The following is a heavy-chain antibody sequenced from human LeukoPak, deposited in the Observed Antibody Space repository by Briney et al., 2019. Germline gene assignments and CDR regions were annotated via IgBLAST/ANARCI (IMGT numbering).Heavy chain of an antibody. Sequence: GGSLRLPCAASGFTFSDYYMSWIRQAPGKGLEWVSSISSNISTTYYADSVKGRFTISRDNAKNSLYLQMNSLRVEDTAVYYCARDRSGYARYYGMDVWGQGTTVTVSS. V-gene: IGHV3-11*01. J-gene: IGHJ6*02. CDR3: ARDRSGYARYYGMDV. CDR2: ISSNISTT. D-gene: IGHD5-12*01. CDR1: GFTFSDYY.